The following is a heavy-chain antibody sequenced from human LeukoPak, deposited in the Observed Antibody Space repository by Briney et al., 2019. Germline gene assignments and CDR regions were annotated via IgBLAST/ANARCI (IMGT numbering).Heavy chain of an antibody. V-gene: IGHV3-21*01. Sequence: GGSLRLSCAASGFTFSSYSMNWVRQAPGKGLEWVSSISSSSYIYYADSAKGRFTISTDNTKNSLYLQKNSLRAEDTAVYYGARDLASPYLAPDDNWNYEDYWGQGTLVTVSS. CDR1: GFTFSSYS. J-gene: IGHJ4*02. D-gene: IGHD1-7*01. CDR3: ARDLASPYLAPDDNWNYEDY. CDR2: ISSSSYI.